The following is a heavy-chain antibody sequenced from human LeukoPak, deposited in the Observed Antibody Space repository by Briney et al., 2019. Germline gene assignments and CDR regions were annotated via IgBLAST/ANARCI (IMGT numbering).Heavy chain of an antibody. CDR1: GGSFSGYY. CDR3: ASGRPRSFDY. J-gene: IGHJ4*02. CDR2: INHSGST. V-gene: IGHV4-34*01. Sequence: PSETLSLTCAVYGGSFSGYYWSWNRQPPGKGLEWIGEINHSGSTNYNPSLKSRVTISVDTSKNQFSLKLSSVTAADTAVYYCASGRPRSFDYWGQGTLVTVSS.